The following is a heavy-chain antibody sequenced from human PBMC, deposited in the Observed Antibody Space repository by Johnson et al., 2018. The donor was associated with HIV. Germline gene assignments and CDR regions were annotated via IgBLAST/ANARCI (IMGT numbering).Heavy chain of an antibody. CDR1: GFTFSDYY. V-gene: IGHV3-11*04. CDR2: ISRSGSTI. Sequence: QMLLVESGGGLVKPGGSLRLSCAASGFTFSDYYMTWIRQAPGKGLEWVSYISRSGSTIYYADSVKGRFTISRDNAKNSLYLQMNSLRVEDTAVYYCARDQSEVDAFDIWGQGTMVTVSS. J-gene: IGHJ3*02. CDR3: ARDQSEVDAFDI.